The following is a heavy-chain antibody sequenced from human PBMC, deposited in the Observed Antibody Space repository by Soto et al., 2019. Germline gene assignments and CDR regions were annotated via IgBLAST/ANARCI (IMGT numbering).Heavy chain of an antibody. CDR3: ARAEQSRVYYGSETISD. CDR2: IYHSGST. D-gene: IGHD3-10*01. Sequence: QVKLQESGPGVVKPSGTLSLTCAVSGGSISSRNWWSWVSQPPGKGPEWIGEIYHSGSTNYNPSLRSRVTLLVDKSKNQFSLRLSSVTAADTAVYYCARAEQSRVYYGSETISDWGQGTLVTVSS. V-gene: IGHV4-4*02. J-gene: IGHJ1*01. CDR1: GGSISSRNW.